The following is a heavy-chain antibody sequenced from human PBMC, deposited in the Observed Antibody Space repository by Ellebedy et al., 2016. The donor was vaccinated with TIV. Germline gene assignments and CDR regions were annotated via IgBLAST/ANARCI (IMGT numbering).Heavy chain of an antibody. D-gene: IGHD6-19*01. Sequence: GESLKISCAASGFTFTQYWLHWVRQAPGKGPVWVSRITSDGSSTTYADSVKGRFTISRDNAKNTLYLQMNSLRAEDTAVYYCARAGSSGWEAYFDLWGRGTLVTVSS. CDR1: GFTFTQYW. J-gene: IGHJ2*01. CDR3: ARAGSSGWEAYFDL. CDR2: ITSDGSST. V-gene: IGHV3-74*01.